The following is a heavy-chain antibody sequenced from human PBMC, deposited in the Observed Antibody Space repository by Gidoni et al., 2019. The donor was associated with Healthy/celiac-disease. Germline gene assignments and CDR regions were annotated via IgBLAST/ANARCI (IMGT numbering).Heavy chain of an antibody. J-gene: IGHJ4*02. V-gene: IGHV3-30*18. Sequence: QVQLVASGGGVVQPGRSLRLPCAASGFTFSSYGMHWVRQAPGKGLEWVAVISYDGSNKYYADSVKGRFTISRDNSKNTLYLQMNSLRAEDTAVYYCAKGQYSSGWYGAFDYWGQGTLVTVSS. CDR3: AKGQYSSGWYGAFDY. D-gene: IGHD6-19*01. CDR2: ISYDGSNK. CDR1: GFTFSSYG.